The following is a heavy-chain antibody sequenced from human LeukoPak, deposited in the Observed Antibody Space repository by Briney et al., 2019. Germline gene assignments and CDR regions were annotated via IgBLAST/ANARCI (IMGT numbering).Heavy chain of an antibody. Sequence: SETLSLTCAVYGGSFSGYYWSWIRQLPGKGLEWIGEINHSGSTNYNPSLKSRVTISVDTSKNQFSLKLSSVTAADTAVYYRARSGTIFGVVNPALIIDYWGQGTLVTVSS. CDR3: ARSGTIFGVVNPALIIDY. CDR2: INHSGST. D-gene: IGHD3-3*01. J-gene: IGHJ4*02. V-gene: IGHV4-34*01. CDR1: GGSFSGYY.